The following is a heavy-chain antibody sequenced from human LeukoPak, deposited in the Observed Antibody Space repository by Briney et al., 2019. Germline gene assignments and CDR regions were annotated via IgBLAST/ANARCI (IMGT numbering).Heavy chain of an antibody. V-gene: IGHV4-34*01. CDR3: AIGTPFGSGWYNWFDP. CDR2: INHSGST. CDR1: GGSFSGYY. J-gene: IGHJ5*02. Sequence: SETLSLTCAVYGGSFSGYYWSWIRQPPGKGLEWIGEINHSGSTNYNLSLKSRVTISVDTSKNQFSLKLSSVTAADTAMYYCAIGTPFGSGWYNWFDPWGQGTLVTVSP. D-gene: IGHD6-19*01.